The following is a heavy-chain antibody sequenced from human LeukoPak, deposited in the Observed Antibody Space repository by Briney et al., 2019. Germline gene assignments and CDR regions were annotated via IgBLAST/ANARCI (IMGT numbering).Heavy chain of an antibody. D-gene: IGHD3-22*01. J-gene: IGHJ4*02. CDR2: FDPEDGET. CDR1: GYTLTELS. CDR3: ATDSSGYYHAPYFDY. Sequence: ASVKVSCKLSGYTLTELSMHWVRQAPGKGLEWMGGFDPEDGETIYAQKFQGRVTMTEDTSTDTAYMELSSLRSEDTAVYYCATDSSGYYHAPYFDYWGQGTLVTVSS. V-gene: IGHV1-24*01.